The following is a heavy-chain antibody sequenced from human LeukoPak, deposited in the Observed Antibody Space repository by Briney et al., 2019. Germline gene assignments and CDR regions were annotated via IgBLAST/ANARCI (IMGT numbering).Heavy chain of an antibody. CDR2: IFSNDEK. CDR1: GFSLSNARMG. D-gene: IGHD1-26*01. V-gene: IGHV2-26*01. J-gene: IGHJ3*02. Sequence: SGPVLVKPTETLTLTCTVSGFSLSNARMGVSWIRRPPGKALEWLAHIFSNDEKSYSTSLKSRLTISKDTSKSQVVLTMTNMDPVDTATYYCARIQSGSYSYTSALDIWGQGTMVTVSS. CDR3: ARIQSGSYSYTSALDI.